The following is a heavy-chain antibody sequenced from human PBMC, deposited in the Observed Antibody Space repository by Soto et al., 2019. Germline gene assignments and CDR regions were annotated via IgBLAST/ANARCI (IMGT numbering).Heavy chain of an antibody. CDR3: ARGDMSNYYYYGMDV. D-gene: IGHD4-4*01. V-gene: IGHV1-69*12. Sequence: QVQLVQSGAEVKKPGSSVKVSCKASGGTFSSYAISWVRQAPGQGLEWMGGIIPIFGTANYAQKFQGRVTITADESKSTADRELSSLGSEDTAVYYCARGDMSNYYYYGMDVWGQGTTVTVSS. CDR2: IIPIFGTA. CDR1: GGTFSSYA. J-gene: IGHJ6*02.